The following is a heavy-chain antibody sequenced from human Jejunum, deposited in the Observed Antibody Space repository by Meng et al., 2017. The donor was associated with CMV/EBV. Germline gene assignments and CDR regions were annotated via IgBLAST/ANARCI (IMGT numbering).Heavy chain of an antibody. V-gene: IGHV3-23*01. CDR2: IGGSGGST. CDR1: GFTFRNYA. D-gene: IGHD3-10*01. CDR3: AKDRAGVNPDYYDY. J-gene: IGHJ4*02. Sequence: GFTFRNYAMTWVRQAPGKGLEWVSGIGGSGGSTNYADSVKGRFSISRDNSKNTLYLQMNSLRAEDTAIYYCAKDRAGVNPDYYDYWGQGTLVTVSS.